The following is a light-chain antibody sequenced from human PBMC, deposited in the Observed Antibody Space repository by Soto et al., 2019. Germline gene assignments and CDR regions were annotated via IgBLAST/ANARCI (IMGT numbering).Light chain of an antibody. CDR3: CSYAGSPWV. CDR1: SSDLGAYNY. V-gene: IGLV2-11*01. J-gene: IGLJ3*02. Sequence: QSALTQPRSVSGSPGQSVTISCTGTSSDLGAYNYVSWYQQHPGKAPKRLTYDVNARPSGVPDRFSGSKSGNTAYLTISGLQAEDEADYYCCSYAGSPWVFGGGTKLTVL. CDR2: DVN.